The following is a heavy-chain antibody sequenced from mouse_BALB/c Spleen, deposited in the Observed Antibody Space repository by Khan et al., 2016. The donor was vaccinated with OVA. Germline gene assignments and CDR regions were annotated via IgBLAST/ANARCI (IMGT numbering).Heavy chain of an antibody. CDR1: GYSITSDYA. J-gene: IGHJ4*01. Sequence: EVKLLESGPGLVKPSQSLSLTCTVTGYSITSDYAWNWIRQFPGNKLDWMGYISYSGSPNNNPSLKSRISITRDTSKNQFFLQLNSVTNEDTATYYCARNGSPYNYAMDYWGQGTSVTVSS. CDR3: ARNGSPYNYAMDY. D-gene: IGHD2-2*01. CDR2: ISYSGSP. V-gene: IGHV3-2*02.